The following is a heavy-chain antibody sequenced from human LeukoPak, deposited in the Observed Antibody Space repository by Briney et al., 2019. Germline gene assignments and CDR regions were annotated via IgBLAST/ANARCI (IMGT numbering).Heavy chain of an antibody. Sequence: GASLRLSCAASGFTFNSYAMTWVRQAPGKGLEWVSGILQSGGDRYYSDSVKGRFTVSRDNSKNTLYLQMNSLRVDDTAIYYCAKDTVRGDGYWEFDYWGQGTLVTVSS. CDR3: AKDTVRGDGYWEFDY. V-gene: IGHV3-23*01. D-gene: IGHD2-21*01. CDR2: ILQSGGDR. CDR1: GFTFNSYA. J-gene: IGHJ4*02.